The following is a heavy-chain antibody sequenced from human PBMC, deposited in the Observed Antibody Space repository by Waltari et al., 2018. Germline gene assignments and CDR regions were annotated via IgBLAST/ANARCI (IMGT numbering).Heavy chain of an antibody. D-gene: IGHD3-3*01. CDR1: GGSISSHY. CDR2: IYYSVST. Sequence: QVQLQESGPGLVKPSETLSLTCTVSGGSISSHYWSWIRQPPGKGLEWIGYIYYSVSTNYNPSLKSRVTISVDTSKNQFSLKLSSVTAADTAVYYCARGKDETYYDFWSGYYYFDYWGQGTLVTVSS. J-gene: IGHJ4*02. V-gene: IGHV4-59*11. CDR3: ARGKDETYYDFWSGYYYFDY.